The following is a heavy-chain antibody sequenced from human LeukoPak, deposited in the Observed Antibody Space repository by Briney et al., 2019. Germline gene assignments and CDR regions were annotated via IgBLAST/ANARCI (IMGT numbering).Heavy chain of an antibody. D-gene: IGHD2-15*01. CDR3: ARPYCSGGSCYPYFDY. V-gene: IGHV1-24*01. J-gene: IGHJ4*02. CDR1: GYTLTELS. CDR2: FDPEDGET. Sequence: EASVKVSCKVSGYTLTELSMHWVRQAPGKGLEWMGGFDPEDGETIYAQKFQGRVTMTRDTSTSTVYMELSSLRSEDTAVYYCARPYCSGGSCYPYFDYWGQGTLVTVSS.